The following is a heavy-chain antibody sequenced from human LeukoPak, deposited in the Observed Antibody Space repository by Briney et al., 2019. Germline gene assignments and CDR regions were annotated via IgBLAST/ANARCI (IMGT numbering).Heavy chain of an antibody. J-gene: IGHJ4*02. CDR2: MNPNSGNT. V-gene: IGHV1-8*03. CDR1: GGTFSSYA. D-gene: IGHD6-19*01. CDR3: ARGLAVAGD. Sequence: ASVKVSCKASGGTFSSYAINWVRQATGQGLEWMGWMNPNSGNTGYAQKFQGRVTITRNTSISTAYMELSSLRSEDTVVYYCARGLAVAGDWGQGTLVTVSS.